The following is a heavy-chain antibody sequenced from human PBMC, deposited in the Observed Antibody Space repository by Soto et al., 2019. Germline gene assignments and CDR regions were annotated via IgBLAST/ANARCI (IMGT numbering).Heavy chain of an antibody. CDR3: ARDIIRSRSPELDD. CDR1: GGSISSSNW. CDR2: IYHSGST. Sequence: PWETLALTCAVSGGSISSSNWWSWVRQPPGKGLEWIGEIYHSGSTNYNPSLKSRVAISVDKSQNQFSLKLSSVTAADTAVYDCARDIIRSRSPELDDCGRRSRATVSS. V-gene: IGHV4-4*02. D-gene: IGHD3-10*01. J-gene: IGHJ4*02.